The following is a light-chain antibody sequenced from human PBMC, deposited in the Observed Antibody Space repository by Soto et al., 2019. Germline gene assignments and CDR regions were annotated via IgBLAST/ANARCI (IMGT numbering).Light chain of an antibody. Sequence: SYELTQPPSVSVAPGQTATISCGENNIDSRTVHWYQQKPGQAPLLVVYDNSFRPSGIPNRFSGSNSGNTATLTISRVEAGDGADYYCQVWDNVDDHIYVFGTGT. V-gene: IGLV3-21*02. CDR1: NIDSRT. CDR2: DNS. J-gene: IGLJ1*01. CDR3: QVWDNVDDHIYV.